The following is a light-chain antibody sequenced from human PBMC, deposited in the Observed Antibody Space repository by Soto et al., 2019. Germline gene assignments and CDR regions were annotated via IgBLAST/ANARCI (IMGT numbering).Light chain of an antibody. V-gene: IGKV3-15*01. CDR2: GAS. Sequence: EIVLTQSPATLSVSPGETVTLSCRASQSVSSSVAWYQQKPGRAPRLLISGASTRATGIPARFSGSGSGTEFTLTISSLQSEDFAVYYCQQYNNWPPWTFGQGTKVDI. J-gene: IGKJ1*01. CDR1: QSVSSS. CDR3: QQYNNWPPWT.